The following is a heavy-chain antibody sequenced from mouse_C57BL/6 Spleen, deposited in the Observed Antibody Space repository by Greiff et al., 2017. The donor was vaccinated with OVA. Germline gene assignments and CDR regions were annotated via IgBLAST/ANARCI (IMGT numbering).Heavy chain of an antibody. CDR1: GFTFSSYG. V-gene: IGHV5-6*01. CDR3: ARHYGSSYFDY. J-gene: IGHJ2*01. CDR2: ISSGGSYT. D-gene: IGHD1-1*01. Sequence: EVKLVESGGDLVKPGGSLKLSCAASGFTFSSYGMSWVRQTPDKRLEWVATISSGGSYTYYPDSVKGRFTISRDNAKTTLYLQMSSLKSEDTAMDYCARHYGSSYFDYWGQGTTLTVSS.